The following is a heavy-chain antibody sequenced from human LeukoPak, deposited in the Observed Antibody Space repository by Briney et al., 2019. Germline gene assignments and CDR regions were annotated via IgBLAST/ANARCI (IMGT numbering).Heavy chain of an antibody. J-gene: IGHJ4*02. V-gene: IGHV1-8*01. CDR2: MNPNSGNT. D-gene: IGHD2-2*01. CDR3: ARESVIVPAARRSKLEGYFDY. CDR1: GYTFTSYD. Sequence: GASVKVSCKASGYTFTSYDINWVRQATGQGLEWMGWMNPNSGNTGYAQKFQGRVTMTRDTSISTAYMELSRLRSDDTAVYYCARESVIVPAARRSKLEGYFDYWGQGTLVTVSS.